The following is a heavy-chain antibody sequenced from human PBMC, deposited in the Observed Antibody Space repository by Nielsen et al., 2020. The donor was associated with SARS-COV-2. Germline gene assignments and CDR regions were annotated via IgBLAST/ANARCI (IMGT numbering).Heavy chain of an antibody. CDR2: IYYSGST. Sequence: SETLSLTCTVSGGSISSSSYYWGWIRQPPGKGLEWIGSIYYSGSTYYNPSLKSRVTISVDTSKNQFSLKLSSVTAADTAVYYCARHSEDAAAAGTIWGNWFDPWGQGTLVTVSS. J-gene: IGHJ5*02. CDR3: ARHSEDAAAAGTIWGNWFDP. V-gene: IGHV4-39*01. D-gene: IGHD6-13*01. CDR1: GGSISSSSYY.